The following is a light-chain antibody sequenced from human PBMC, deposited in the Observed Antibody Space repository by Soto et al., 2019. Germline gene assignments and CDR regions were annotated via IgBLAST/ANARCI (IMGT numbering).Light chain of an antibody. V-gene: IGLV2-14*01. CDR2: EVS. CDR1: SSDVGAYNY. J-gene: IGLJ1*01. CDR3: RSHTTYNTRV. Sequence: QSALTQPASVSGSPGQSIAISCTGTSSDVGAYNYVSWYQQHPGNAPKLIMHEVSNRPSGVSDRFSGSKSCNTASLTISGLQADDEADYYCRSHTTYNTRVFGTGTKVTVL.